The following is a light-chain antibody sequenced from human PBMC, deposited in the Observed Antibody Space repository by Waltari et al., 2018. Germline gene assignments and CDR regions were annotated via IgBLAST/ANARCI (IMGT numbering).Light chain of an antibody. Sequence: SYELTQPPSVSVSPGQTATITCSGDNLGNKYTCWYQQKTGQSPVLIIYQDVKRPSGVPERFSASISGNTATLTISGAQALDEADYYCQVCDTSLNYVFGAGTKVTVL. CDR3: QVCDTSLNYV. CDR2: QDV. J-gene: IGLJ1*01. V-gene: IGLV3-1*01. CDR1: NLGNKY.